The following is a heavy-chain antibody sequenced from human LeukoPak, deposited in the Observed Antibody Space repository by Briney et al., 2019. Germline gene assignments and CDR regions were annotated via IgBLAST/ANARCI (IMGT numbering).Heavy chain of an antibody. CDR1: GYTFTSYG. CDR2: ISAYNGNT. CDR3: AREIVRRGYDSGAFGY. D-gene: IGHD5-12*01. V-gene: IGHV1-18*01. Sequence: ASVKVSCKASGYTFTSYGISWVRQAPGQGLEWMGWISAYNGNTNYAQKFQGRVTMTRNTSISTAYMELSSLRSEDTAVYYCAREIVRRGYDSGAFGYWGQGTLVTVSS. J-gene: IGHJ4*02.